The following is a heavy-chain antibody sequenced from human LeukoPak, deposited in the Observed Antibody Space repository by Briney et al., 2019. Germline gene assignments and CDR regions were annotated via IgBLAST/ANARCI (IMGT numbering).Heavy chain of an antibody. D-gene: IGHD1-26*01. Sequence: SQTLSLTCTVSGGSISSGGYYWSWIRQHPGKGLEWIGEINHSGSTNYNPSLKSRVTISVDTSKNQFSLKLSSVTAADTAVYYCVRSMGHFDFWGQGALVTVSS. V-gene: IGHV4-31*03. CDR3: VRSMGHFDF. CDR2: INHSGST. CDR1: GGSISSGGYY. J-gene: IGHJ4*02.